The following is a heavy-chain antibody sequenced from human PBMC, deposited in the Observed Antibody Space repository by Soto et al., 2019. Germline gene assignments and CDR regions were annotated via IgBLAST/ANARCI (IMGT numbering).Heavy chain of an antibody. V-gene: IGHV1-69*13. CDR1: GGTFSSYA. CDR2: IIPIFGTA. CDR3: AGVTTVTTRWYFDL. J-gene: IGHJ2*01. D-gene: IGHD4-17*01. Sequence: GASVKVSCKASGGTFSSYAISWVRQAPGQGLEWMGGIIPIFGTANYAQKFQGRVTITADESTSTAYMELSSLRSEDTAVYYCAGVTTVTTRWYFDLWGRGTLVTVPQ.